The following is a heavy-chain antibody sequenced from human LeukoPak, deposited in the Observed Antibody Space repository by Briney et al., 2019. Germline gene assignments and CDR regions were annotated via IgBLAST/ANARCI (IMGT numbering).Heavy chain of an antibody. D-gene: IGHD3-9*01. V-gene: IGHV1-2*02. CDR3: ARVYDILTGYYTPSVYFDY. CDR1: GYTFTGYY. J-gene: IGHJ4*02. CDR2: INPNSGGT. Sequence: ASVKVSCKTSGYTFTGYYMHWVRQAPGQGLEWMGWINPNSGGTNYAQKFQGRVTMTRDTSISTAYMELSRLRSDDTAVYYCARVYDILTGYYTPSVYFDYWGQGTLVTVSS.